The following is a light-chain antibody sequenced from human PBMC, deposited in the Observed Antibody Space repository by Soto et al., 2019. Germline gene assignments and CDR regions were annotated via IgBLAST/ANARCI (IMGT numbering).Light chain of an antibody. V-gene: IGLV1-51*01. Sequence: QSVLTQPPSVSAAPGQKVTISCSGSSSNIGKSHVSWYQHLPGTAPTLLIYDNHKRPSGIPDRLYGSKSGTAATLDITGLQTGDEADYYCATWDDSLRADVFGPGTKVTVL. J-gene: IGLJ1*01. CDR2: DNH. CDR1: SSNIGKSH. CDR3: ATWDDSLRADV.